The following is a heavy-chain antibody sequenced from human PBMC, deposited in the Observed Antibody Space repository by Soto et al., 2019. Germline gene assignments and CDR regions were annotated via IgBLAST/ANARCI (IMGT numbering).Heavy chain of an antibody. CDR3: TREAIVVIPAAQPSHFDS. J-gene: IGHJ4*02. V-gene: IGHV1-18*01. CDR2: ISPYSGYT. CDR1: GYNFIKYG. D-gene: IGHD2-2*01. Sequence: QVQLVQSGAEVKKPGASVKVSCKGLGYNFIKYGINWVRQAPGQGLEWMGWISPYSGYTHSAQKFQGRLTLTTDTAAPPAYMELRSLRSADTALYYCTREAIVVIPAAQPSHFDSWGQGTLVTVPS.